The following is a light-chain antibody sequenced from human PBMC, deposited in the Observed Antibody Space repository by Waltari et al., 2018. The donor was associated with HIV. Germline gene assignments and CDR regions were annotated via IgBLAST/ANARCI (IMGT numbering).Light chain of an antibody. V-gene: IGLV2-14*03. J-gene: IGLJ2*01. CDR1: SGDVGGYNF. Sequence: QSALTQPASVSGSPGQSITIPCTGTSGDVGGYNFFSWYQKHPAKAPKLIIYNVNSRPSGVSIRFSGSRSANTASLTISGLQAEDEADYFCSSYTSSGPRYVLFGGGTRLTVL. CDR2: NVN. CDR3: SSYTSSGPRYVL.